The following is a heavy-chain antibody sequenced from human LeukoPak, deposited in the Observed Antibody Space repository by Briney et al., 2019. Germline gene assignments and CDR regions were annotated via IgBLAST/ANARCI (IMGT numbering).Heavy chain of an antibody. CDR3: ARSHDHLWGNYPDY. J-gene: IGHJ4*02. CDR2: IHHDGRI. Sequence: SETLSLTCDVSGGSIDSTNWWNWVRQPPGKGLEWIGEIHHDGRINYNPSLKSRVTLSVDKSKNQFPLRLNSVTAADTAMYYCARSHDHLWGNYPDYWGQGTLVTVSS. CDR1: GGSIDSTNW. D-gene: IGHD3-16*02. V-gene: IGHV4/OR15-8*01.